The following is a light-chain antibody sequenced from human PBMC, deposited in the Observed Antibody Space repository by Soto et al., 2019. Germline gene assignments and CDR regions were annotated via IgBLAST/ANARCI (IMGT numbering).Light chain of an antibody. Sequence: EIVLTQSPGTLSLSPGERATLSCRASQSVSSSYLAWYQQKPGQAPRLLINGASSRATGIPDRFSGSGSGTDFTLTISRLEPEDFAVYYCHQYGSSPPYTFGQGTKLEIK. CDR1: QSVSSSY. CDR3: HQYGSSPPYT. V-gene: IGKV3-20*01. CDR2: GAS. J-gene: IGKJ2*01.